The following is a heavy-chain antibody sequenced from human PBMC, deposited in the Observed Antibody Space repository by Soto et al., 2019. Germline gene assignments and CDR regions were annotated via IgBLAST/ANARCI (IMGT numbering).Heavy chain of an antibody. CDR2: INAGNGNT. D-gene: IGHD2-15*01. V-gene: IGHV1-3*01. CDR3: ARDGLLSIYCSGGSCYPDYYYYMDV. J-gene: IGHJ6*03. Sequence: GASVKVSCKASGYTFTSYAMHWVRQAPGQRLEWMGWINAGNGNTKYSQKFQGRVTSTRDTSASTAYMELSSLRSEDTAVYYCARDGLLSIYCSGGSCYPDYYYYMDVWGKGTTVTVSS. CDR1: GYTFTSYA.